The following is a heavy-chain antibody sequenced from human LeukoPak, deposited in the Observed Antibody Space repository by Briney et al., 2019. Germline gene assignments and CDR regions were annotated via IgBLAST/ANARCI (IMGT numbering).Heavy chain of an antibody. D-gene: IGHD5-18*01. J-gene: IGHJ6*03. Sequence: GGSLRLSCAASGFTFDDYGMSWVRQAPGKGLEWVSGINWNGGSTGYADSVKGRFTISRDNAKNSQYLQMNSLRAEDTALYYCARGGKAMVTLSYYYYYMDVWGKGTTVTVSS. CDR3: ARGGKAMVTLSYYYYYMDV. CDR2: INWNGGST. V-gene: IGHV3-20*04. CDR1: GFTFDDYG.